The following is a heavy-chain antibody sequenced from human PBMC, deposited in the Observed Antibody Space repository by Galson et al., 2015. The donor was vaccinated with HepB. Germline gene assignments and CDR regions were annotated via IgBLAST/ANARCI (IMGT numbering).Heavy chain of an antibody. Sequence: SLRLSCAASGFTFSSYSMNWVRQAPGKGLEWVSSISSSSSYIYYADSVKGRFTISRDNAKNSLYLQMNSLRAEDTAVYYCARAMADDSSGYYSYNPDYWGQGTLVTVSS. V-gene: IGHV3-21*01. D-gene: IGHD3-22*01. CDR1: GFTFSSYS. J-gene: IGHJ4*02. CDR3: ARAMADDSSGYYSYNPDY. CDR2: ISSSSSYI.